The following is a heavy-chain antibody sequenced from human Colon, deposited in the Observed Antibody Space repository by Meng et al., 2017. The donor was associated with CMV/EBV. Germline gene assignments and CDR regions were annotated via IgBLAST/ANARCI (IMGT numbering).Heavy chain of an antibody. Sequence: SCAVSGFALAAYWVPWVRQAPGRGPVWVSRMARDGSSSDYADSVKGRFIISRDNAGNTLYLQMNSLRAEDTAMYYCVRAAPSGSYDFWGQGTLVTVSS. CDR1: GFALAAYW. J-gene: IGHJ4*02. D-gene: IGHD1-26*01. V-gene: IGHV3-74*01. CDR3: VRAAPSGSYDF. CDR2: MARDGSSS.